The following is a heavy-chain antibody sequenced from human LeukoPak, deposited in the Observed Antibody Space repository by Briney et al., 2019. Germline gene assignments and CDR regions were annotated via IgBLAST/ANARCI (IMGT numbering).Heavy chain of an antibody. D-gene: IGHD5-18*01. V-gene: IGHV3-30*02. J-gene: IGHJ3*02. CDR3: AKDRVTRGYSYGTDAFDI. CDR1: GFTFSSYG. Sequence: GGSLRLSCAASGFTFSSYGMHWVRQAPGKGLGWVAFIRFDGSNKYYADSVKDRFTISRDNSKNTLYLQMNSLRAEDTAVYYCAKDRVTRGYSYGTDAFDIWGQGTMVTVSS. CDR2: IRFDGSNK.